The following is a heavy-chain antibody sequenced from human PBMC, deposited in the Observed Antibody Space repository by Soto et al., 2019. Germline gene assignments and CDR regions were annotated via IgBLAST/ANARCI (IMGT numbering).Heavy chain of an antibody. J-gene: IGHJ5*02. CDR1: GFTFSSYA. D-gene: IGHD1-26*01. CDR3: VRVGSGSYSWRDP. Sequence: GGSLRLSCAASGFTFSSYALTWVRQAPGKGLEWVSAISNNGGSTYYADSVKGRFTISRDNARNTVYLQMNSLRPEDTALYYCVRVGSGSYSWRDPWGQGTLVTVSS. V-gene: IGHV3-23*01. CDR2: ISNNGGST.